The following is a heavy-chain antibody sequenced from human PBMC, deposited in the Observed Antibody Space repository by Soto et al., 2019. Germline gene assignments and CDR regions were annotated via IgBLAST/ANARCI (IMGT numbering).Heavy chain of an antibody. CDR3: GFGMFPSPVFDL. J-gene: IGHJ3*01. Sequence: QVQLQESGPGLVKPSQTLSLTCTVSGGSISSGGYYWSWIRQHPGKCLEWIGYIYYSGSTYYNPSLKSRVTLSVDTSKNQFALKLSSVTAADPAGYYCGFGMFPSPVFDLGGQGKMVTVSS. D-gene: IGHD3-10*01. CDR2: IYYSGST. V-gene: IGHV4-31*03. CDR1: GGSISSGGYY.